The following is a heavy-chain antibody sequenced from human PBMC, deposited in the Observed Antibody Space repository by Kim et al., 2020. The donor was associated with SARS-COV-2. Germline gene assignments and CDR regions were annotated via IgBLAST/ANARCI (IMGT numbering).Heavy chain of an antibody. CDR3: ARFPGTSRASLYYFDY. CDR2: IIPIFGTA. CDR1: GGTFSSYA. Sequence: SVKVSCKASGGTFSSYAISWVRQAPGQGLEWMGGIIPIFGTANYAQKFQGIVTITADESTSTAYMELSSLRSEDTAVYYCARFPGTSRASLYYFDYWGQGTLVTVSS. V-gene: IGHV1-69*13. J-gene: IGHJ4*02. D-gene: IGHD2-2*01.